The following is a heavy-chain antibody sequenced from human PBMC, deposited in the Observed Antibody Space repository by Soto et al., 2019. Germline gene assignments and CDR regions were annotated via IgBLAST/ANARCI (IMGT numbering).Heavy chain of an antibody. Sequence: SETLSLTCSVSGGSMSEYFWSWIRQSPGKGLEWIGYIYYLGSTDYNPSLKSRVTISVDTSKRQFSLRLTSVTAADTAAYYCARDGYDGSGSPYPAYWGPGTQVTVSS. V-gene: IGHV4-59*01. CDR2: IYYLGST. CDR1: GGSMSEYF. J-gene: IGHJ4*02. D-gene: IGHD3-10*01. CDR3: ARDGYDGSGSPYPAY.